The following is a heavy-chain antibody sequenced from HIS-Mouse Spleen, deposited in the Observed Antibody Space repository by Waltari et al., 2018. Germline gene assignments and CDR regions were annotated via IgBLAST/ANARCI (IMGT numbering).Heavy chain of an antibody. Sequence: QLQLQESGPGLVMPSETLSLTCTVSGGSISSSSYYWGWIRQPPGKGLEWIGSIDYSGRTYHNPSLKSRVTISVDTSRSQFSLKLSSVTAADTAVYYCAREIPYSSSWYDWYFDLWGRGTLVTVSS. CDR2: IDYSGRT. V-gene: IGHV4-39*07. CDR3: AREIPYSSSWYDWYFDL. CDR1: GGSISSSSYY. J-gene: IGHJ2*01. D-gene: IGHD6-13*01.